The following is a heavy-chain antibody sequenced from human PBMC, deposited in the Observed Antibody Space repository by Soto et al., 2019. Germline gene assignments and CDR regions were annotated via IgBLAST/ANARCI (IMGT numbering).Heavy chain of an antibody. Sequence: QVQLVQSGAEVKKPGASVKVSCKASGYTFTSYDINWVRQATGQGLEWMGWMNPNSGNTGYAQKFQGRVTMTRNTSISTAYMELSSMRSEHTAVYYCAREGGDYYYYGMDVWGHGPTVTVSS. CDR1: GYTFTSYD. D-gene: IGHD2-15*01. CDR3: AREGGDYYYYGMDV. CDR2: MNPNSGNT. V-gene: IGHV1-8*01. J-gene: IGHJ6*02.